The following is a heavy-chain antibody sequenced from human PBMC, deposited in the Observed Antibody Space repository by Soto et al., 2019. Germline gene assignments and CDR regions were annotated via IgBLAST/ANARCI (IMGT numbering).Heavy chain of an antibody. Sequence: PAGSLRLSCAGSGFMFSSFAMAWVRQAPGKGLEWVSTTRSNGEHTYYADSVKGRFTVSRDNSKNTLFLEMSSLRAEDSAIYYCAKDSKSVSVSAARVYGMDAWGQGTTVTVSS. D-gene: IGHD2-15*01. CDR2: TRSNGEHT. CDR1: GFMFSSFA. V-gene: IGHV3-23*01. CDR3: AKDSKSVSVSAARVYGMDA. J-gene: IGHJ6*02.